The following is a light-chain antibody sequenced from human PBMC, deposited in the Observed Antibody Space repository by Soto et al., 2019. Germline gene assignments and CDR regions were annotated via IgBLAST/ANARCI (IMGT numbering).Light chain of an antibody. Sequence: IQLTQSPSSLSASVGDRVTITCRASQGTRTYLAWYQQKPGKAPEVLIYSTSTLQSGVPSRFRGSGSGTDFTLTISSLHPEDFEPYYCQQLHSYPITFGQGTRLEIK. CDR1: QGTRTY. J-gene: IGKJ5*01. CDR2: STS. V-gene: IGKV1-9*01. CDR3: QQLHSYPIT.